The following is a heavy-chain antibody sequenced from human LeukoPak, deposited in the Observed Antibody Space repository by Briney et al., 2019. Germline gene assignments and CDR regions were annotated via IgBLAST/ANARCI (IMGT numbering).Heavy chain of an antibody. CDR3: ARLISSSVFDP. CDR1: GGSISSSSYC. CDR2: IYYGCST. J-gene: IGHJ5*02. D-gene: IGHD6-6*01. Sequence: PSETLSLTCTVSGGSISSSSYCWGWIRQPPGTGLEWLGSIYYGCSTYDNPSLKSRGTISVDTAKNQYSLKLSSVTAADTAVYYGARLISSSVFDPWGQGTLVTVSS. V-gene: IGHV4-39*01.